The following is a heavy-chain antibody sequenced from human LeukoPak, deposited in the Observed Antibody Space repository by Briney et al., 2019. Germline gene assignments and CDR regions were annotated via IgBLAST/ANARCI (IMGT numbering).Heavy chain of an antibody. CDR3: ARVRSPRFGELSLDY. Sequence: GASVKVSCKASGYTFTGYYMHWVRQAPGQGLEWMGRINPYSGGTNYAQKFQGRVTMTRDTSISTAYMELSRLRSDDTAVYYCARVRSPRFGELSLDYWGEGTLVTVSS. J-gene: IGHJ4*02. CDR2: INPYSGGT. V-gene: IGHV1-2*06. CDR1: GYTFTGYY. D-gene: IGHD3-10*01.